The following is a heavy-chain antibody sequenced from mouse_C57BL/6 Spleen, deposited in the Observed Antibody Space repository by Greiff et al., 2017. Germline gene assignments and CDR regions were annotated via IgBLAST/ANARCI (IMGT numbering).Heavy chain of an antibody. Sequence: EVKLMESGGDLVKPGGSLKLSCAASGFTFSSYGMSWVRQTPDKRLEWVAIISSGGSYTYYPDSVKGRFTISRDNAKNTLYLQMSSLKSEDTAMYYCARHYDYDDAMDYWGQGTSVTVSS. CDR3: ARHYDYDDAMDY. CDR1: GFTFSSYG. CDR2: ISSGGSYT. V-gene: IGHV5-6*01. D-gene: IGHD2-4*01. J-gene: IGHJ4*01.